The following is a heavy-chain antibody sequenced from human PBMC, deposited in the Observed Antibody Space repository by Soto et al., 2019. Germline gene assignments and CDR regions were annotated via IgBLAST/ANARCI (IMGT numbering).Heavy chain of an antibody. CDR3: ARGGIPYYYYAMDV. CDR1: GYTFTSYD. CDR2: ISVYNGNT. Sequence: ASVKVSCKASGYTFTSYDINWVRQATGQGLEWMGWISVYNGNTNYAQKLQDRVTMTTDTSTSTAYVELRSLRSDDTAVYYCARGGIPYYYYAMDVWRQGTTVTVSS. J-gene: IGHJ6*02. V-gene: IGHV1-18*01.